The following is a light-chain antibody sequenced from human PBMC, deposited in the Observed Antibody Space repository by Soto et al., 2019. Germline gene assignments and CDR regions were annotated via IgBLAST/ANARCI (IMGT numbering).Light chain of an antibody. CDR2: RNN. J-gene: IGLJ1*01. Sequence: VLTHPPSSSGTPGQRVTISCSGSSSNIGSNYVYWYQQLPGTAPKLLIYRNNQRPSGVPDRFSGSKSGTSASLAISGLRSEDEADYYCAAWDDSLSGSYAFGTGTKVTVL. CDR3: AAWDDSLSGSYA. CDR1: SSNIGSNY. V-gene: IGLV1-47*01.